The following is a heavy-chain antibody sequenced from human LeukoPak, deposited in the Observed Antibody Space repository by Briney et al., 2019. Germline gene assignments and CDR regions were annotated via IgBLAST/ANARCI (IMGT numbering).Heavy chain of an antibody. CDR1: GFSLSNGYY. J-gene: IGHJ5*02. CDR2: IYHSGST. V-gene: IGHV4-38-2*02. D-gene: IGHD2-15*01. CDR3: ARRISGAWFDP. Sequence: SETLSLTCSVSGFSLSNGYYWGWIRQPPGKGLDWIGIIYHSGSTYYNPSLKSRVTMSVDTSKTQFSLTLSPVTAADTALYPCARRISGAWFDPCGRGTLVPVSS.